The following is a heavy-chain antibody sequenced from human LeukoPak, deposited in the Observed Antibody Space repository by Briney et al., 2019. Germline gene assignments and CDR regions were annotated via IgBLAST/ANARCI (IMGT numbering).Heavy chain of an antibody. V-gene: IGHV1-18*01. J-gene: IGHJ6*02. CDR3: ARDLQVVVAATDRYYYYYYGMDV. CDR2: ISAYNGNT. CDR1: GYTFTSYG. D-gene: IGHD2-15*01. Sequence: ASVKVSCKASGYTFTSYGISWVRQAPGQGLEWMGWISAYNGNTNYAQKLQGRVTMTTDTSTSTAYMELRSLRSDDTAVYYRARDLQVVVAATDRYYYYYYGMDVWGQGTTVTVSS.